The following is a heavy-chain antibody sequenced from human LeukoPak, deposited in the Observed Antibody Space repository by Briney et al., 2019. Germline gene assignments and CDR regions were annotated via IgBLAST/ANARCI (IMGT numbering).Heavy chain of an antibody. Sequence: SETLSLTCTVSGGSISSHYWSWIRQPPGKGLEWIGYIYYSGSTNYNPSLKSRVTISVDASKNQFSLKLSSVTAADTAVYYCARNPSNDAFDIWGQGTMVTVSS. J-gene: IGHJ3*02. CDR3: ARNPSNDAFDI. V-gene: IGHV4-59*11. CDR2: IYYSGST. CDR1: GGSISSHY.